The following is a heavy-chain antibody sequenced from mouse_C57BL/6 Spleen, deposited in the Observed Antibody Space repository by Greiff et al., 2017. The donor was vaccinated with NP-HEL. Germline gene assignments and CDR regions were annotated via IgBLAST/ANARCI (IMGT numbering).Heavy chain of an antibody. CDR2: INPNNGGT. D-gene: IGHD2-4*01. V-gene: IGHV1-22*01. Sequence: VQLQQSGPELVKPGASVKMSCKASGYTFTDYNMHWVKQSHGKSLEWIGYINPNNGGTSYNQKFKGKATLTVNKSSSTAYMELRSLTSEGSAVYYWARNRDYDEDYAMDYWGQGTSVTVSS. CDR3: ARNRDYDEDYAMDY. CDR1: GYTFTDYN. J-gene: IGHJ4*01.